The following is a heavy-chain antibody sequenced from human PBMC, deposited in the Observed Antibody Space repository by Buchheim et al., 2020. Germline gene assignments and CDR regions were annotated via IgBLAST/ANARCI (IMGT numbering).Heavy chain of an antibody. CDR1: GGSISSGSYY. Sequence: QVQLQESGPGLVKPSQTLSLTCTVSGGSISSGSYYWSWIRQPAGKGLEWIGRIYPSGSPNYNPSLKSRVTISVDTSKNQSSLKLSSVTAADTAVYYCARDTLDRRIAVAGTTYFQHWGQGTL. V-gene: IGHV4-61*02. CDR3: ARDTLDRRIAVAGTTYFQH. D-gene: IGHD6-19*01. CDR2: IYPSGSP. J-gene: IGHJ1*01.